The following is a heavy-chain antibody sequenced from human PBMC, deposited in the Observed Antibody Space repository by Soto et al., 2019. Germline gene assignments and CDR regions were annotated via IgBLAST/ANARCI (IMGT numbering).Heavy chain of an antibody. CDR1: GFTFSAYW. V-gene: IGHV3-7*01. D-gene: IGHD3-3*01. Sequence: EVQVVESGGGLAQPGGSLRLSCVASGFTFSAYWMSWVRQAPGKGLEWVAVMNQDGSEKYYVDSVKGRFTISRDNAENSLYLQMNSLRDEDTAVYFCAHFTKNYWGQGTLVTVSS. J-gene: IGHJ4*02. CDR2: MNQDGSEK. CDR3: AHFTKNY.